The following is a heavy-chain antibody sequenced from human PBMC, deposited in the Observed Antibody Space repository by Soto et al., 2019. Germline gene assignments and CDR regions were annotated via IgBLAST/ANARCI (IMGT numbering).Heavy chain of an antibody. CDR1: GGTFSSYT. D-gene: IGHD1-1*01. CDR3: ARGAGTTTYWYFDR. J-gene: IGHJ2*01. V-gene: IGHV1-69*02. Sequence: QVQLVQSGAEVKKPGSSVKVSCKASGGTFSSYTISWVRQAPGQGLEWMGRIIPILGIANYAQKFQGRVTITADKSTSTAYMELSRLRSEDTAVYYCARGAGTTTYWYFDRWGRGTLVTVSS. CDR2: IIPILGIA.